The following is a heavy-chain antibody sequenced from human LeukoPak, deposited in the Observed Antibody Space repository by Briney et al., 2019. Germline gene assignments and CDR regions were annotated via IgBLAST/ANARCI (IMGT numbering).Heavy chain of an antibody. J-gene: IGHJ5*02. CDR2: ISSDSRTI. CDR3: ARAAQPGFDP. D-gene: IGHD1-14*01. CDR1: GLTFSSYS. V-gene: IGHV3-48*01. Sequence: GGSRRLSCGASGLTFSSYSMNWVRQAPGNGLEWVSYISSDSRTIYQEDSVKGRFTISRDNAKNSLYLQMNSLRAEDTAVYHCARAAQPGFDPWGQGTLVIVSS.